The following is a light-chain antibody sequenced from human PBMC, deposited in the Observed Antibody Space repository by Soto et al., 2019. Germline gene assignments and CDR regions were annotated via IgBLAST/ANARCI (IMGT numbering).Light chain of an antibody. V-gene: IGKV3-20*01. CDR1: QSVSSSY. J-gene: IGKJ1*01. Sequence: EIVLTQSPGTLSLSPGERATLSCRASQSVSSSYLAWYQQKPGQAPRLLIYGASSRATGIPDWCIGSGSGGDFIPTTIRLEQADYAAYYYQQYGSSPLWTFDQGTKVDIK. CDR3: QQYGSSPLWT. CDR2: GAS.